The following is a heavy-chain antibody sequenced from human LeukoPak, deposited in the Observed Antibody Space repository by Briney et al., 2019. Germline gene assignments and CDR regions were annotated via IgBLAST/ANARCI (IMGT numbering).Heavy chain of an antibody. D-gene: IGHD5-18*01. V-gene: IGHV3-43*02. CDR1: GFTFDDYA. CDR2: ISGDGGST. J-gene: IGHJ4*02. CDR3: AKEDSYGFGY. Sequence: GGSLRLSCAASGFTFDDYAMHWVRQAPGKGLEWVSLISGDGGSTYYADSVKGRFTISRDNSKNSLYLQMNSLRTEDTPLYYCAKEDSYGFGYWGQGTLVTVSS.